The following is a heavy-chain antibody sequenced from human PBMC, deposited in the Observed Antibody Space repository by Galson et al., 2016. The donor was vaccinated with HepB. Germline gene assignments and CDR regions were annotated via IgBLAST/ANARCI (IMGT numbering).Heavy chain of an antibody. J-gene: IGHJ6*02. CDR3: ARGKSSRRTLDYYHYGLDV. V-gene: IGHV4-61*03. CDR1: GDSVTSDNYY. D-gene: IGHD6-6*01. Sequence: SETLSLTCTVSGDSVTSDNYYCSWIRQPPGKGLEWIGTIHYSESPRFNPSLKSRITISLDTSKSHFPLKLTSVTAADTAVYYCARGKSSRRTLDYYHYGLDVWGQGTTVTVSS. CDR2: IHYSESP.